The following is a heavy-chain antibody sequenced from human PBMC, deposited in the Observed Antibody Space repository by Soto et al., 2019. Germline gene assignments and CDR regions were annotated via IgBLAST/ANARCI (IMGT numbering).Heavy chain of an antibody. CDR1: GFTFTSSA. D-gene: IGHD3-22*01. CDR3: AANHYYDSSGG. V-gene: IGHV1-58*01. CDR2: IVVGSGNT. J-gene: IGHJ4*02. Sequence: VASVKVSCKASGFTFTSSAVQWVRQARGQRLEWIGWIVVGSGNTNYAQKFQERGTITRDMSTSTADMELSSLRSEDTAVYYCAANHYYDSSGGWGQGPLDTVSS.